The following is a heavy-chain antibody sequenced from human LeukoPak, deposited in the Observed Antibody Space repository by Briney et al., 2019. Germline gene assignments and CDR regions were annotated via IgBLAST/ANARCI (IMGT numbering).Heavy chain of an antibody. V-gene: IGHV3-74*01. CDR1: GFTFSSYW. CDR2: VNSDGSYT. D-gene: IGHD2-15*01. J-gene: IGHJ6*02. CDR3: ARALVGGYYYGMDV. Sequence: PGGSLRLSCAASGFTFSSYWMHWVRQAPGKGLVWVSRVNSDGSYTSYADSVKGRFTISRDNAKNTLYLQMNNLRAEDTAVYYCARALVGGYYYGMDVWGQGTTVTVSS.